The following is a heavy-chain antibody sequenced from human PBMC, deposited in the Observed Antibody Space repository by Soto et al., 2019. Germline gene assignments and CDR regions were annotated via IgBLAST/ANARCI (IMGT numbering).Heavy chain of an antibody. CDR1: GGSISSGSYS. Sequence: SETLSPTCAVSGGSISSGSYSWTWIRQPPGKGLEWIGYVYHSGNTHYNPSRQSRVTLSVDRSMNLFSLTLTSVTAASSPVCHCPRDNGLFGHYFDPWGQGILVTVS. D-gene: IGHD2-8*01. J-gene: IGHJ5*02. V-gene: IGHV4-30-2*01. CDR2: VYHSGNT. CDR3: PRDNGLFGHYFDP.